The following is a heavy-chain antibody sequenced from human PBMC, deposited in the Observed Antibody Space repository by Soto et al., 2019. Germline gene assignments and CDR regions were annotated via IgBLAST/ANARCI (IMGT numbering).Heavy chain of an antibody. CDR2: IGAYNGNT. D-gene: IGHD3-22*01. V-gene: IGHV1-18*04. CDR3: ARAGTTYYYDSSGYYRNWFDP. Sequence: ASVKVSCKASGYTFTSYGISWVRQAPGQGLEWMGWIGAYNGNTNYAQKLQGRVTMTTDTSTSTAYMELRSLRSDDTAVYYCARAGTTYYYDSSGYYRNWFDPWGQGTLVTVSS. CDR1: GYTFTSYG. J-gene: IGHJ5*02.